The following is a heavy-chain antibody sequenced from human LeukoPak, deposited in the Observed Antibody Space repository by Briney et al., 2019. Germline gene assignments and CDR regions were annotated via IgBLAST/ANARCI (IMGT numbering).Heavy chain of an antibody. CDR3: AKAGHALRGSYEGEYFQH. CDR2: ISGSGGST. Sequence: LAGGSLRLSCAASGFTFSSYSMNWVRQAPGKGLEWVSAISGSGGSTYYADSVKGRFTISRDNSKNTLYLQMNSLRAEDTAVYYCAKAGHALRGSYEGEYFQHWGQGTLVTVSS. J-gene: IGHJ1*01. CDR1: GFTFSSYS. D-gene: IGHD1-26*01. V-gene: IGHV3-23*01.